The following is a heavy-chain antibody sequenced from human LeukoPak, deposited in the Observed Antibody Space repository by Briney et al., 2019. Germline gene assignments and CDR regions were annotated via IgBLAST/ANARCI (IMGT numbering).Heavy chain of an antibody. CDR1: GFTFDDYA. J-gene: IGHJ6*02. D-gene: IGHD1-14*01. V-gene: IGHV3-9*01. CDR3: AKDIPDPHFYAMDV. Sequence: GRSLRLSCAASGFTFDDYAMHWVRQAPGKGLEWVSGISWNGGSIDYADSVKGRFTISRDKTKSSLFLQMNSLRAEDTALYYCAKDIPDPHFYAMDVWGQGTTVIVSS. CDR2: ISWNGGSI.